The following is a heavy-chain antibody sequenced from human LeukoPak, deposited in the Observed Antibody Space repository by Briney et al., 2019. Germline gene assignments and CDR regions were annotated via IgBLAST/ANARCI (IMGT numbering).Heavy chain of an antibody. D-gene: IGHD1-1*01. CDR2: ISYHGSNK. Sequence: GGSLRLSCAASGFTLSSYSMNWVRQAPGKGLEWVAAISYHGSNKYYADSVKGRFTISRDNSKNTLYLQMNSLTPEDTAVYYCATWYKGFGVYWGQGTLVTVSS. V-gene: IGHV3-30*03. CDR3: ATWYKGFGVY. J-gene: IGHJ4*02. CDR1: GFTLSSYS.